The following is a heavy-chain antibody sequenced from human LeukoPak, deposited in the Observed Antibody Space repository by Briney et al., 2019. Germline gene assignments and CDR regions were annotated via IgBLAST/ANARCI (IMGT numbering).Heavy chain of an antibody. CDR1: GFTFSSYA. J-gene: IGHJ4*02. CDR3: ASSGSYRFDY. D-gene: IGHD1-26*01. Sequence: PGGSLRLSCAASGFTFSSYAMSWVRQAPGKGLEWVSSISSSSSYIYYADSVKGRFTISRDNAKNSLYLQMNSLRDEDTAVYYCASSGSYRFDYWGQGTLVTVSS. V-gene: IGHV3-21*01. CDR2: ISSSSSYI.